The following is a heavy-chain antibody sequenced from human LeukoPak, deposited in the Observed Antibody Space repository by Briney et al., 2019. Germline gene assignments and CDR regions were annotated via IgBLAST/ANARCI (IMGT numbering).Heavy chain of an antibody. Sequence: GESLKISCKGSGYSFTSYCIGWVRQMPGKGLGWMGIIYPGDSDTRFSPSFQGPVPISARKSHSTAYPQKSRLQGSDTALYYCAKPADYGDYYFGYGGQGTLVTVSS. CDR2: IYPGDSDT. D-gene: IGHD4-17*01. V-gene: IGHV5-51*01. J-gene: IGHJ4*02. CDR3: AKPADYGDYYFGY. CDR1: GYSFTSYC.